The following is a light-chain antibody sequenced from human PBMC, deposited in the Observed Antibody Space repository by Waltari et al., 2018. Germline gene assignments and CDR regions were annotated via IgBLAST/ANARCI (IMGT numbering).Light chain of an antibody. V-gene: IGLV2-14*01. CDR3: SSYTSSGVV. J-gene: IGLJ2*01. Sequence: QSALTQPASVSGSPGQAIIISCTGTGSDVGGYDYVSWYQQYPGKAPRLIIYDVYTRPPGVSNRFSGSKSDNTASLTISGLQAEDESVYYCSSYTSSGVVFGGGTKLTVL. CDR1: GSDVGGYDY. CDR2: DVY.